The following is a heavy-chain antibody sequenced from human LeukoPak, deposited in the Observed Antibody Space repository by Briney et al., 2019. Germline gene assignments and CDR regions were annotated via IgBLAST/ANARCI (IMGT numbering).Heavy chain of an antibody. CDR2: IYHSGST. CDR3: AREWYSGYDYYYYYYMDV. CDR1: GGSISSSSYY. V-gene: IGHV4-39*07. J-gene: IGHJ6*03. Sequence: SSETLSLTCTVSGGSISSSSYYWGWIRQPPGKGLEWIGSIYHSGSTYYNPSLKSRVTMSVDTSKNQFSLKLSSVTAADTAVYYCAREWYSGYDYYYYYYMDVWGKGTTVTISS. D-gene: IGHD5-12*01.